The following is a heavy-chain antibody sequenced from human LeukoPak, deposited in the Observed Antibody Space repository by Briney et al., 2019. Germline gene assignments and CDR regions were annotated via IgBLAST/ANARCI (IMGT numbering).Heavy chain of an antibody. Sequence: GGSLRLSCAASGFTFTIYWMSWVRQAPGKGLEWVAVISYDGSNKCYADSVKGRFTISRDNSKNTLYLQMNSLRAEDTAVYYCARKGEYSSSAFDYWGQGTLVTVSS. V-gene: IGHV3-30*03. D-gene: IGHD6-6*01. CDR3: ARKGEYSSSAFDY. J-gene: IGHJ4*02. CDR2: ISYDGSNK. CDR1: GFTFTIYW.